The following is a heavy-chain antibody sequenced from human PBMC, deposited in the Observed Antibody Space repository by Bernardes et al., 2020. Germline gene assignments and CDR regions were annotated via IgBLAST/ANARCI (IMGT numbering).Heavy chain of an antibody. CDR1: GYTFTSYG. V-gene: IGHV1-18*01. D-gene: IGHD1-26*01. Sequence: ASVEVCCKASGYTFTSYGISWVRQAPGQGLEWMGWISAYNGNTNYAQKLQGRVTMTTDTSTSTAYMELRSLRSDDTAVYYCARVFVSLSGSYRYYFDYWGQGTLVTVSS. CDR2: ISAYNGNT. J-gene: IGHJ4*02. CDR3: ARVFVSLSGSYRYYFDY.